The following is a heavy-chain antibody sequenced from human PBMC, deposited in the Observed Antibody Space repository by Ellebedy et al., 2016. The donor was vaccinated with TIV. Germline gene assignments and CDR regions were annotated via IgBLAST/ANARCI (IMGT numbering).Heavy chain of an antibody. D-gene: IGHD2-21*01. CDR1: GFTFSSYN. Sequence: GGSLRLXXAASGFTFSSYNMNWVRQAPGKGLEWVSYIFSGGTTKYYADSVKGRFTISRDNAKSSLYLQMNSLRDEDTAVYYCARDNYCGGDCYPDWYFDLWGRGTLVTVSS. J-gene: IGHJ2*01. CDR3: ARDNYCGGDCYPDWYFDL. CDR2: IFSGGTTK. V-gene: IGHV3-48*02.